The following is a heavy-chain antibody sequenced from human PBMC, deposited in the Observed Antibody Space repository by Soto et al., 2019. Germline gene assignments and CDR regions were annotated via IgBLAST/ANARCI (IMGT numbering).Heavy chain of an antibody. CDR1: GASISSSGYY. CDR3: AKLAGYCSGNSCHGDYAMDV. V-gene: IGHV4-39*01. J-gene: IGHJ6*02. CDR2: FYYSGST. D-gene: IGHD2-15*01. Sequence: SETLSLTCTVSGASISSSGYYWGWIRQSPGKGLEWIGSFYYSGSTYYNPSLKSRVTISVDTSKNQFSLKLSSVTAADTAVYYCAKLAGYCSGNSCHGDYAMDVWGQGTTVTVSS.